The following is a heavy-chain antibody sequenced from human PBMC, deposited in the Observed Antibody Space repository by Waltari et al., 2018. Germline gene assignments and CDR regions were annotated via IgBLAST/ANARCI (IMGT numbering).Heavy chain of an antibody. D-gene: IGHD6-19*01. J-gene: IGHJ4*02. V-gene: IGHV3-23*01. CDR2: TDANGAAT. CDR1: GFIFSGYA. Sequence: EVQLLESGGGLVQRGGSLRLSCVASGFIFSGYAMTWVRQAPGQGLDGVSGTDANGAATYYAGSVKGRFTISRDNSKNTLYLEMSSLGAEDTAVYYCAKGIYSAGWYAGVDSWGQGTLVTVSS. CDR3: AKGIYSAGWYAGVDS.